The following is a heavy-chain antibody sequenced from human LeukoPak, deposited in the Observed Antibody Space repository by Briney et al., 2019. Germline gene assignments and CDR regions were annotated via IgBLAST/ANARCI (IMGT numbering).Heavy chain of an antibody. V-gene: IGHV3-48*03. CDR1: GFTFSSYD. J-gene: IGHJ6*04. D-gene: IGHD3-10*02. CDR2: ISSSGSTI. CDR3: AELGITMIGGV. Sequence: GGSLRLSCAASGFTFSSYDMKWVRQAPGEGLEWVSHISSSGSTIYYADSVRGRFSISSDYANNSLYLQMNSLRAEDTAVYYCAELGITMIGGVWGKGTTVTISS.